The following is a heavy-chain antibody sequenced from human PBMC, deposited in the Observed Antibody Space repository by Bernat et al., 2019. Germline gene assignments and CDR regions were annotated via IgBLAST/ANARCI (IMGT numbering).Heavy chain of an antibody. Sequence: EVQLVESGGGLVQPGGSLRLSCAAPGFTFSDYWLHWVRQVPGKGLVWVSRINIDGSTPNYAASVKGRLTISRDNAKNTLSLQMNSLTAEDTAVYHCASWSSSWRNGVDLWGQGTMVTASS. CDR1: GFTFSDYW. V-gene: IGHV3-74*01. CDR3: ASWSSSWRNGVDL. CDR2: INIDGSTP. D-gene: IGHD6-13*01. J-gene: IGHJ3*01.